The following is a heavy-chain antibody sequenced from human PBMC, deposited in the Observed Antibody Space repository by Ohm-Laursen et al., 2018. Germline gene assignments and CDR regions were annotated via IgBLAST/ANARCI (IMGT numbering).Heavy chain of an antibody. Sequence: SLRLSCTASGSTFSSYSMNWVRQAPGKGLEWVANIKQDGSEKYYVDSVKGRFTISRDNAKNSLYLQMNSLRAEDTAVYYCARVGYYDSSGYSTYWYFDLWGRGTLVTVSS. CDR2: IKQDGSEK. V-gene: IGHV3-7*01. CDR3: ARVGYYDSSGYSTYWYFDL. J-gene: IGHJ2*01. D-gene: IGHD3-22*01. CDR1: GSTFSSYS.